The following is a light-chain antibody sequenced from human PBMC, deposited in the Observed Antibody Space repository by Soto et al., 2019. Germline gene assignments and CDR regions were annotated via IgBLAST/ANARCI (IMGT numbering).Light chain of an antibody. CDR3: QQYYSTPLT. CDR1: QSVLYSSNNKNY. V-gene: IGKV4-1*01. Sequence: DIVMTQSPDSLAVSLGERATINCKSSQSVLYSSNNKNYLVWYQQKPGQPPKLLIYWASTRESGVPDRFSGSGSGTDFTLTISSLQAEDVAVYYCQQYYSTPLTFGGGTKGEI. J-gene: IGKJ4*01. CDR2: WAS.